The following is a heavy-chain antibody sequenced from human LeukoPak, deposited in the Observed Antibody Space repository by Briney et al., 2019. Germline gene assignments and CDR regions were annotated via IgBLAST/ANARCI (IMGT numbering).Heavy chain of an antibody. D-gene: IGHD6-13*01. J-gene: IGHJ5*02. CDR3: ARSPSAPGAS. CDR2: INHSGST. CDR1: GGSFSGYY. V-gene: IGHV4-34*01. Sequence: SETLSLTCAVYGGSFSGYYWSWIRQPPGKGLDWIGEINHSGSTNYNPSLKSRVTISVDTSKNQFSLKLSSVTAADTAVYYCARSPSAPGASWGQGTLVTVSS.